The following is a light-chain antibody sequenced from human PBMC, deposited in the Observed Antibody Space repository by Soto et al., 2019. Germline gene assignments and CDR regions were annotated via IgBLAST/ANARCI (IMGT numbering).Light chain of an antibody. CDR1: QSVTTD. CDR2: DAS. Sequence: EVFLTQSQATLSLSPGERVTFSCMASQSVTTDLAWYQQKPGQPPRLLIYDASTRATGVPARFSGSGSGTDFSLTISSLEPEDFAIYYCQQRSNWPPSITCGQGTRLEIK. V-gene: IGKV3-11*01. CDR3: QQRSNWPPSIT. J-gene: IGKJ5*01.